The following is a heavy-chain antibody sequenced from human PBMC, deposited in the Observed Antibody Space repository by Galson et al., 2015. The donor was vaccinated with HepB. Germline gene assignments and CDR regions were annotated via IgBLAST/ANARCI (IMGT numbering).Heavy chain of an antibody. J-gene: IGHJ3*02. CDR3: ARDPRGTGGDAFDI. CDR1: GYTFTGYY. D-gene: IGHD7-27*01. V-gene: IGHV1-2*06. CDR2: INPNSGGT. Sequence: SVKVSCKASGYTFTGYYMHWVRQAPGQGLEWMGRINPNSGGTNYAQKFQGRVTMTRDTSISTAYMELSRLRSDDTAVYYCARDPRGTGGDAFDIWGQGTMVTVSS.